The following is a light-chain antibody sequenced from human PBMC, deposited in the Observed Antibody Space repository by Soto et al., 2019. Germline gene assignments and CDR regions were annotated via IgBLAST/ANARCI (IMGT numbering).Light chain of an antibody. J-gene: IGKJ1*01. Sequence: EVVMTQSPSTLSLSPGERATLSCRASQSLSSNLAWYQQKPGQAPRLLIYGASTRATGIPARFSGSGSGTEFTLTISSLQSEDFAVYYCQQYNNWPTWTFGQGTKV. CDR3: QQYNNWPTWT. V-gene: IGKV3-15*01. CDR2: GAS. CDR1: QSLSSN.